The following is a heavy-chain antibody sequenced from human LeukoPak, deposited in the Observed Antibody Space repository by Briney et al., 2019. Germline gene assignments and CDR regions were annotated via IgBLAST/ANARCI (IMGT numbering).Heavy chain of an antibody. V-gene: IGHV3-7*03. CDR2: IEQDGSDE. J-gene: IGHJ4*02. CDR3: ARGGFLDF. Sequence: GGSLRLSCVVSGFTFSGFRMTWVRQAPGKGLEWVADIEQDGSDEYYVDSVKGRFTISRDNAKSSLYLQMNSLTAEDTAVYYCARGGFLDFWGQGTLVTVSS. D-gene: IGHD2/OR15-2a*01. CDR1: GFTFSGFR.